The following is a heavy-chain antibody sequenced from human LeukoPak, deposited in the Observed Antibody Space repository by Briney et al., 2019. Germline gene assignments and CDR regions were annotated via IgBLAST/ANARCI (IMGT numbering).Heavy chain of an antibody. CDR2: IYSGGST. CDR1: GFTVSSNY. Sequence: PGGSLRLSCAASGFTVSSNYMSWVRQAPGKGLEWVSVIYSGGSTYYADSVKGRFTISRDNSKNTLYLQMNSLRAEDTAVYYCARHRGKKYYYDSSGYYFDYWGQGTLVTVSS. J-gene: IGHJ4*02. D-gene: IGHD3-22*01. CDR3: ARHRGKKYYYDSSGYYFDY. V-gene: IGHV3-66*04.